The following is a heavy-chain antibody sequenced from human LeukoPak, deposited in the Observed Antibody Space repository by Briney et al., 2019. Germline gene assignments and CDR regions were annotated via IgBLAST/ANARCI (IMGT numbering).Heavy chain of an antibody. Sequence: PGGSLRLSCAASGFTFSSYAMNWVRQAPGKGLEWVSAISGGGGTTYYADSVKGRFTISRDNSKNTLFLQMNSLRAEDMAVYYCAKDREGLSSGYDLEYFDYWGQGTLVTVSS. D-gene: IGHD5-12*01. CDR1: GFTFSSYA. CDR3: AKDREGLSSGYDLEYFDY. J-gene: IGHJ4*02. CDR2: ISGGGGTT. V-gene: IGHV3-23*01.